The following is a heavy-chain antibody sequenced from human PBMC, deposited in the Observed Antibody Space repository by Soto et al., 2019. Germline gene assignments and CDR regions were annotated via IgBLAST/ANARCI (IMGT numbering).Heavy chain of an antibody. CDR3: ARSPQPTRGIHWYFDL. CDR1: GFTFSSYA. D-gene: IGHD1-26*01. V-gene: IGHV3-23*01. Sequence: GGSLILSCAASGFTFSSYAMSWVRQAPEKGLEWVSAISGSGGSTYYADSVKGRFTISRDNSKNTLYVQMNSLRAEDTALYYCARSPQPTRGIHWYFDLWGRGILVTVSS. CDR2: ISGSGGST. J-gene: IGHJ2*01.